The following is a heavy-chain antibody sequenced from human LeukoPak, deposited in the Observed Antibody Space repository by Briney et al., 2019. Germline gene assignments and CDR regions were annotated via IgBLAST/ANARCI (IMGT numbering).Heavy chain of an antibody. CDR2: IKKDGSGI. CDR1: GFPFSNSW. CDR3: AGGNAMDV. V-gene: IGHV3-7*03. Sequence: GGSLRLSCAVSGFPFSNSWMYWVRQAPGKGLEGVANIKKDGSGISYVESVKGRFIISRDNSRNSLYLQMNSLRVEDTAVYFCAGGNAMDVWGKGTAVTVYS. J-gene: IGHJ6*04.